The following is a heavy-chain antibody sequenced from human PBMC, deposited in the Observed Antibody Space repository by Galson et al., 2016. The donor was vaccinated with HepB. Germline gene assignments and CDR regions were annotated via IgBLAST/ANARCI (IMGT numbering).Heavy chain of an antibody. Sequence: SLRLSCAASGLSLSTCAMSWVRQPPGKGLEWLADISGRGDKIAYADSVRGRFTISRDNSKNTVFLQMDSLRVEDTALYYCAGSWTWGQGALVTVSS. J-gene: IGHJ5*02. CDR3: AGSWT. V-gene: IGHV3-23*01. D-gene: IGHD3-3*01. CDR1: GLSLSTCA. CDR2: ISGRGDKI.